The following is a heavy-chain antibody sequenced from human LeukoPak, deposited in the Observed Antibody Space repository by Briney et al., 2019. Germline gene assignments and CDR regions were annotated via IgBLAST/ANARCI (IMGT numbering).Heavy chain of an antibody. D-gene: IGHD5-12*01. CDR3: AREGYSGYDSTLYYFDY. J-gene: IGHJ4*02. CDR2: IYYSGST. CDR1: GGSFSGYY. Sequence: ASETLSLTCAVYGGSFSGYYWSWIRQPPGKGLEWIGYIYYSGSTNYNPSLKSRVTISVDTSKNQFSLKLSSVTAADTAVYYCAREGYSGYDSTLYYFDYWGQGTLVTVSS. V-gene: IGHV4-59*01.